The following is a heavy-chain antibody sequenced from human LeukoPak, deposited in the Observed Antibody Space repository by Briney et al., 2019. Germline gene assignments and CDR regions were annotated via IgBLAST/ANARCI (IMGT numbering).Heavy chain of an antibody. V-gene: IGHV3-23*01. CDR2: ISGSGGST. CDR1: GFTFSSYA. CDR3: AAWGGDAFDI. J-gene: IGHJ3*02. Sequence: GGSLRLSCAASGFTFSSYAMSWVRQAPGMGLVWVSAISGSGGSTYYADSVKGRFTISRDNSKNTLYLQMNSLRAEDTAVYYCAAWGGDAFDIWGQGTMVTVSS. D-gene: IGHD3-16*01.